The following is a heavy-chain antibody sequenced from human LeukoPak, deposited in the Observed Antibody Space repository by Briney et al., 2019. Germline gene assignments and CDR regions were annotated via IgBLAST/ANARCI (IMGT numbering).Heavy chain of an antibody. J-gene: IGHJ4*02. V-gene: IGHV4-39*07. CDR3: ARVSIVGATPVFDY. CDR2: IYYSGST. CDR1: GGSISSSSYY. D-gene: IGHD1-26*01. Sequence: PSETLSLTCTVSGGSISSSSYYWGWIRQPPGKGLEWIGSIYYSGSTYYNPSLKSRVTISVDTSKNQFSLKLSSVTAADTAVYYCARVSIVGATPVFDYWGQGTLVTVSS.